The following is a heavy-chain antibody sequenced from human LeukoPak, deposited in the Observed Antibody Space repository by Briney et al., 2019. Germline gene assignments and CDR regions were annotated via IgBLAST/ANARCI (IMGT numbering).Heavy chain of an antibody. Sequence: GASVKVSCKASGYTFTSYDINWVRQATGQGLEWMGWMNPNSGNTGYAQNFQGRVTITRNTSISTAYMELSSLRSEDTAVYYCARDNDSRDPPHFDYWGQGTLVTVSS. J-gene: IGHJ4*02. D-gene: IGHD3-16*01. CDR2: MNPNSGNT. V-gene: IGHV1-8*03. CDR1: GYTFTSYD. CDR3: ARDNDSRDPPHFDY.